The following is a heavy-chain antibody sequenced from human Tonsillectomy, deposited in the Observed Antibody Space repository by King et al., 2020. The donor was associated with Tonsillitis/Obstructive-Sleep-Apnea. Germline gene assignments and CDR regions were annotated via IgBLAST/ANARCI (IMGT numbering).Heavy chain of an antibody. CDR3: VRDDRDGRHLDY. CDR1: GYTFTRNY. J-gene: IGHJ4*02. CDR2: INPSDGIT. D-gene: IGHD2-8*01. Sequence: VQLVESGAEVKKPGASVKVSCKASGYTFTRNYVHWVRQAPGQGLEWMGIINPSDGITTYAQKFQGRVTMTRDTSTSTVNMELSSLRAEDMAVYYCVRDDRDGRHLDYWGQGSLVSVSS. V-gene: IGHV1-46*01.